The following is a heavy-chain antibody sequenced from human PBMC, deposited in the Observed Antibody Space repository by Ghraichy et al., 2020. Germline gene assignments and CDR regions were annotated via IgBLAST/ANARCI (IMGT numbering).Heavy chain of an antibody. V-gene: IGHV3-48*02. D-gene: IGHD4-23*01. CDR3: ARGSRVVRFFYYDGMDV. CDR1: GFTLSGYS. CDR2: ITSSSRTI. J-gene: IGHJ6*02. Sequence: GGSLRLSCVGSGFTLSGYSMNWVRQSPGKGLEWVSYITSSSRTISYADSVKGRFTISRDNAQNSLYLQMNSLRDEDTAVYYCARGSRVVRFFYYDGMDVGGQGTTVTVSS.